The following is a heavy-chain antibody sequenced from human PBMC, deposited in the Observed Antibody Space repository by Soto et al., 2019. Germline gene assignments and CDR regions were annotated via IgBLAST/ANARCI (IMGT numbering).Heavy chain of an antibody. CDR3: ARDHGGSTWFVGVYYFFGLDV. J-gene: IGHJ6*02. CDR2: ISSSGGAI. V-gene: IGHV3-48*02. CDR1: GFILSDYT. Sequence: EVQLVESGGDLVQPGGSLRLSCEASGFILSDYTMTWVRQAPGGGLEFVSHISSSGGAIFYAESVKGRFTVSRDNAKNSLYLQMTSLRDDDTAVYFCARDHGGSTWFVGVYYFFGLDVWGQGTAVTVSS. D-gene: IGHD6-13*01.